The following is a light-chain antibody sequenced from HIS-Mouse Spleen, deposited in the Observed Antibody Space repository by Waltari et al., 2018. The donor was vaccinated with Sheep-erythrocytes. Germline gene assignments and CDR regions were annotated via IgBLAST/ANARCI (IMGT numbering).Light chain of an antibody. CDR1: RSDVGGYNS. J-gene: IGLJ1*01. Sequence: QSPLTQPPSASGSPGQSVTISCTGTRSDVGGYNSVSWYQQHPGKAPKLMIYEVSKRPSGVPDRFSGSKSGNTASLTVSGLQAEDEADYYCSSYAGSNNYVFGTGTKVTVL. CDR2: EVS. V-gene: IGLV2-8*01. CDR3: SSYAGSNNYV.